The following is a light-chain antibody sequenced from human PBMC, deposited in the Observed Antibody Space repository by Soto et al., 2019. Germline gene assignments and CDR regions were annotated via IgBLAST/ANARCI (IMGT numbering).Light chain of an antibody. CDR3: CSYAGSSIWV. V-gene: IGLV2-23*01. J-gene: IGLJ3*02. CDR2: EGS. Sequence: QSVLTQPASVSESPGQSITISCTGTSSDVGSYEFVSWYQQYPGKAPKLMIYEGSKRPSGVSDRFSGSKSGNTASLTISGLQAEDEADYYCCSYAGSSIWVFGGGTKLTVL. CDR1: SSDVGSYEF.